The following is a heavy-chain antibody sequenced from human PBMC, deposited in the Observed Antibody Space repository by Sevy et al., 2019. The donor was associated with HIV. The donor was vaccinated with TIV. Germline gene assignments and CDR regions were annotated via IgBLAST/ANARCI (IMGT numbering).Heavy chain of an antibody. CDR2: ISNSGTAM. D-gene: IGHD4-17*01. CDR3: ARDLPPSATTVPHFDC. Sequence: GGSLTLSCAASGFTFSSYEMNWVRQAPGKGLEWISYISNSGTAMYYSDSVRGRFTISRDNARRSLYLQMNSLRAEDTAVYYCARDLPPSATTVPHFDCWGQGTLVTVPS. J-gene: IGHJ4*02. V-gene: IGHV3-48*03. CDR1: GFTFSSYE.